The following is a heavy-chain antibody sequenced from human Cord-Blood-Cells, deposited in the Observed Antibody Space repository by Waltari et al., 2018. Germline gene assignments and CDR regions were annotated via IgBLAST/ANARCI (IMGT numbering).Heavy chain of an antibody. CDR2: IYWDDDQ. CDR3: AHRGPTYYDILTGYAFDI. J-gene: IGHJ3*02. CDR1: GFSLSTSGVG. Sequence: QITLKESGPTLVKPTQTLTLTCTFSGFSLSTSGVGVGLIRQPPGTALEWLALIYWDDDQHYSPSLKSRLTITKDTSKNQVVLTMTNMDPVDTATYYCAHRGPTYYDILTGYAFDIWGQGTMVTVSS. D-gene: IGHD3-9*01. V-gene: IGHV2-5*02.